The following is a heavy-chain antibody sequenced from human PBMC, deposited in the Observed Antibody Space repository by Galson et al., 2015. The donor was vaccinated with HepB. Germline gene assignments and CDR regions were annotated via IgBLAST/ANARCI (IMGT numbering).Heavy chain of an antibody. V-gene: IGHV3-49*03. CDR2: IRSKAYGGTT. CDR1: GFTFGDYA. J-gene: IGHJ4*02. CDR3: TREGDYYYDSAGYYPHFDY. D-gene: IGHD3-22*01. Sequence: SLRLSCAASGFTFGDYAMTWFRQAPGKGLEWVGFIRSKAYGGTTEYAASVKGRFTISRDDSKSIAYLQMNSLKTEDTAVYYCTREGDYYYDSAGYYPHFDYWGQGILVTVSS.